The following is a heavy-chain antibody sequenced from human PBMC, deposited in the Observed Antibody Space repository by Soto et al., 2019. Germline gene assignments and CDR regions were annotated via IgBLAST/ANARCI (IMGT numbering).Heavy chain of an antibody. J-gene: IGHJ6*03. V-gene: IGHV3-53*04. D-gene: IGHD6-6*01. CDR2: IYSGGST. Sequence: GGSLRLSCAASGFTVSSNYMSWVRQAPGKGLEWVSVIYSGGSTYYADSVKGRFTISRHNSKNTLYLQMNSLRAEDTAVYYCARDRVGSEYSSSSFNYYYYMDVWGKGTTVTVSS. CDR1: GFTVSSNY. CDR3: ARDRVGSEYSSSSFNYYYYMDV.